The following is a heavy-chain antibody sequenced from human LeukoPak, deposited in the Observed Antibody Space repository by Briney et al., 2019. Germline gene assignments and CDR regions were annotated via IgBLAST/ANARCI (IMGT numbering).Heavy chain of an antibody. CDR1: GGSISGYH. V-gene: IGHV4-59*01. Sequence: SETLSLTCNVSGGSISGYHWSWIRQPPGKGLEWLGYIYYSGSSNYNPSLKSRVTMSADTSKNQFSLKLSSVTAADTAVYYCARDKHGDDAFDIWGQGTMVTVSS. CDR2: IYYSGSS. CDR3: ARDKHGDDAFDI. D-gene: IGHD3-10*01. J-gene: IGHJ3*02.